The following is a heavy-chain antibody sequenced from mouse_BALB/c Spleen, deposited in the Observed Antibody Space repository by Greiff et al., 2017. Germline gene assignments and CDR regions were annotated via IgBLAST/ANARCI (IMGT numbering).Heavy chain of an antibody. D-gene: IGHD1-1*01. J-gene: IGHJ4*01. CDR2: INPYNDGT. CDR3: ASHDYYGSSPYAMDY. CDR1: GYTFTSYV. Sequence: VQLKQSGPELVKPGASVKMSCKASGYTFTSYVMHWVKQKPGQGLEWIGYINPYNDGTKYNEKFKGKATLTSDKSSSTAYMELSSLTSEDSAVYYCASHDYYGSSPYAMDYWGQGTSVTVSS. V-gene: IGHV1-14*01.